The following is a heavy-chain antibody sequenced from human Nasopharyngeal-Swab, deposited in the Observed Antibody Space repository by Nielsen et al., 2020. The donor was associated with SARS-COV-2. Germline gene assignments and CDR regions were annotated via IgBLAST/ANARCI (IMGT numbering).Heavy chain of an antibody. D-gene: IGHD6-19*01. V-gene: IGHV3-23*01. CDR1: GFTFSNYD. CDR2: IRSSGDNT. J-gene: IGHJ4*02. CDR3: ARDPTGYNTGWYFFDD. Sequence: GESLKISCAASGFTFSNYDMNWVRQAPGKGLEWVSGIRSSGDNTYYADSVKGRFTISRDNSKNTLSLYMNSLRVEDTAVYYCARDPTGYNTGWYFFDDWGQGTLVTVSS.